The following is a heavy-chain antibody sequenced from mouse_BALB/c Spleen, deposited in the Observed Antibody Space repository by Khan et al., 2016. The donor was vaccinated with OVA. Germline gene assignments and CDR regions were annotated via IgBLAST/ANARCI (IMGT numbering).Heavy chain of an antibody. D-gene: IGHD1-1*01. V-gene: IGHV1S135*01. CDR3: ARTDYYGSSYYFDY. CDR1: GYSFTDYN. J-gene: IGHJ2*01. Sequence: EVQLQESGPELVKPGASVKVSCKASGYSFTDYNMFWVKQSHGKSLEWIGYIDPYNGGTSYTQKFKGKATLTVDKTSSTAFMHLSSLTSEDSAVFYSARTDYYGSSYYFDYWGQGTTLTVSS. CDR2: IDPYNGGT.